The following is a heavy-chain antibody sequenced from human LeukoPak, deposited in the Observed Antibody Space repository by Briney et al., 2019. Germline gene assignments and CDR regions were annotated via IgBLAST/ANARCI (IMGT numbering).Heavy chain of an antibody. J-gene: IGHJ4*02. D-gene: IGHD3-10*01. CDR2: ISYDGSNK. Sequence: GGSLRLSCAASGFTFSSYAMHWVRQAPGKGLEWVAVISYDGSNKYYADSVKGRFTISRDNSKNTPYLQMNSLRAEDTAVYYCATLPLLWFGVDFDYWGQGTLVTVSS. CDR1: GFTFSSYA. V-gene: IGHV3-30-3*01. CDR3: ATLPLLWFGVDFDY.